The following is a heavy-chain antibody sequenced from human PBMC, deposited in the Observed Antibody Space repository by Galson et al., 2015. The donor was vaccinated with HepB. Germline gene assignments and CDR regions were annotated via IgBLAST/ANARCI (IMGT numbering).Heavy chain of an antibody. CDR3: AAEHRFIVATEDLEY. Sequence: SVKVSCKASGGTFSSYAITWVRQAPGQGLEWMGGIIPIFGTTNYAQKFQGRVTITADESTNTVYMELSSLRSEDTAVYYCAAEHRFIVATEDLEYWGQGTLVTVSS. CDR1: GGTFSSYA. V-gene: IGHV1-69*13. J-gene: IGHJ4*02. CDR2: IIPIFGTT. D-gene: IGHD5-12*01.